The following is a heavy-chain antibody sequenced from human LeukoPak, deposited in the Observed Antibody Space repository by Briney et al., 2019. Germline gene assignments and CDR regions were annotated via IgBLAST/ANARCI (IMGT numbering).Heavy chain of an antibody. CDR3: ATLYDSI. V-gene: IGHV3-64*01. CDR2: ISSNGGST. J-gene: IGHJ4*02. D-gene: IGHD3-3*01. CDR1: GFTFSSYA. Sequence: GGSLRLSCAASGFTFSSYAMHWVRQAPGKGLEYVSAISSNGGSTYYANSVKGRFTISRDNSKNTLYLQMGSLRSEDTAVYYCATLYDSIWGQGTLVTVSS.